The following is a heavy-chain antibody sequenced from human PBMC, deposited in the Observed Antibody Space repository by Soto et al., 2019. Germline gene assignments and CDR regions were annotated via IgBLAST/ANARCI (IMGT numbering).Heavy chain of an antibody. CDR2: INPNSGGT. D-gene: IGHD3-10*01. V-gene: IGHV1-2*04. CDR3: ARDFGGRYYYGSGSYYEFDY. Sequence: ASVKVSCKASGYTFTGYYMHWVRQAPGQGLEWMGWINPNSGGTNYAQKFQGWVTMTRDTSISTAYMELSRLRSDDTAVYYCARDFGGRYYYGSGSYYEFDYWGQGTLVTVSS. J-gene: IGHJ4*02. CDR1: GYTFTGYY.